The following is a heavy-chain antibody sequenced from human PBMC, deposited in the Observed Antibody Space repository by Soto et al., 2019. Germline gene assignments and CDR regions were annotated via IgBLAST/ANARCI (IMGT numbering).Heavy chain of an antibody. CDR3: AKESHYYDSSGPP. D-gene: IGHD3-22*01. Sequence: PGGSLRLSCAASGFTFSSYGMHWVRQAPGKGLEWVAVISYDGSNKYYADSVKGRFTVSRDNSKNTLYLQMNSLRAEDTAVYYCAKESHYYDSSGPPWGQGTLVTSP. CDR2: ISYDGSNK. J-gene: IGHJ5*02. CDR1: GFTFSSYG. V-gene: IGHV3-30*18.